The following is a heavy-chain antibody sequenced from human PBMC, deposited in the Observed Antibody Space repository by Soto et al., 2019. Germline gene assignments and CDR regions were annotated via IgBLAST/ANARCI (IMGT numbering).Heavy chain of an antibody. D-gene: IGHD5-12*01. Sequence: AGGSLRLSCAASGFTFSSYSMNWVRQAPGKGLEWVSYISSSSSTIYYADSVKGRFTISRDNAKNSLYLQMNSLRAEDTAVYYCARDRPVEMATMQRHTPFDYWGQGTLVTVSS. CDR1: GFTFSSYS. CDR2: ISSSSSTI. J-gene: IGHJ4*02. CDR3: ARDRPVEMATMQRHTPFDY. V-gene: IGHV3-48*04.